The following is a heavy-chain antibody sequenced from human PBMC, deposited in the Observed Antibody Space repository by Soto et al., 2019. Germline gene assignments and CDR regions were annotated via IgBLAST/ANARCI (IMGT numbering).Heavy chain of an antibody. CDR1: GYTFTDYY. V-gene: IGHV1-2*02. J-gene: IGHJ6*02. CDR3: ARIAVAGYLFHQGMDV. Sequence: ASVKVSCKASGYTFTDYYMHWVRQAPGQGLEWMGWINPNSGGTNYAQKFQGRVAMTRDTSITTAYMEVSSLRSDDTAVYYCARIAVAGYLFHQGMDVWGQGTTVTASS. CDR2: INPNSGGT. D-gene: IGHD6-19*01.